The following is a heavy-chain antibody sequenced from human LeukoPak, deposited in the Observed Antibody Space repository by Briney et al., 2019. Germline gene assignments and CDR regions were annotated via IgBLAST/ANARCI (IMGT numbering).Heavy chain of an antibody. CDR2: ISPTGSTT. CDR3: ARGPSSNWSGLDF. J-gene: IGHJ4*02. D-gene: IGHD6-13*01. CDR1: GFSFSGHW. Sequence: GGSLRLSCAASGFSFSGHWMHWARQLPGKGLVWVSRISPTGSTTSYADSVKGRFTVSRDNAKNILYLQVNNQRAEDTAVYYCARGPSSNWSGLDFWGQGTLLTVSS. V-gene: IGHV3-74*01.